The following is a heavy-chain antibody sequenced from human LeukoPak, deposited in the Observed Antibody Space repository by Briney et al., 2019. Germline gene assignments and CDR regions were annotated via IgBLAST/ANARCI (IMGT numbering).Heavy chain of an antibody. CDR1: GFTFSSYW. D-gene: IGHD3-22*01. J-gene: IGHJ4*02. Sequence: PGGSLRLSCAASGFTFSSYWMHWVRQAPGKGLVWVSCINSDGSSTSYADSVKGRFTISRDNAKNTLYLQMNSLRAEDTAVYYCARGYIYYEDYWGQGTLVTVSS. CDR3: ARGYIYYEDY. CDR2: INSDGSST. V-gene: IGHV3-74*01.